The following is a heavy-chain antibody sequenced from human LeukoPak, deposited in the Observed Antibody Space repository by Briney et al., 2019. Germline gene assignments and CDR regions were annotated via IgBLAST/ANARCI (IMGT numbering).Heavy chain of an antibody. J-gene: IGHJ6*01. Sequence: GGSLRLSCGASGFTFSSYGMHWVRQAPGKGLEWVAVIRFDGSNKDYADSVKGRFTISRANSKNTLYLQMNSLRAEDTAVYYCARAANYDDTLTCGMDVGGEGPRV. V-gene: IGHV3-33*01. CDR3: ARAANYDDTLTCGMDV. CDR1: GFTFSSYG. CDR2: IRFDGSNK. D-gene: IGHD3-22*01.